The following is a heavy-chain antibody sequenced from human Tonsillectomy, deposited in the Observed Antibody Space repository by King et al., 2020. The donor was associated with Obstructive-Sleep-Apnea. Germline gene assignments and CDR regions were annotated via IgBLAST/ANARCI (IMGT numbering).Heavy chain of an antibody. CDR1: GFIFTCCA. CDR3: ARTGGLYYYGSGTDY. D-gene: IGHD3-10*01. Sequence: VQLVESGGYVVQPGRSLRLSCAASGFIFTCCAMHWVRQAPGKGLEWVAVISSDGTNKYYADSVKGRFTISRDNSKNTLYLQMNSLLAEDTAVYYCARTGGLYYYGSGTDYWGQGTLVTVSS. CDR2: ISSDGTNK. V-gene: IGHV3-30-3*01. J-gene: IGHJ4*02.